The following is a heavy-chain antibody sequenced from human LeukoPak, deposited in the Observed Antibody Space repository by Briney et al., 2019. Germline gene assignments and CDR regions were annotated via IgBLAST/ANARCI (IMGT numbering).Heavy chain of an antibody. J-gene: IGHJ5*02. CDR1: GGTFSSYA. Sequence: ASVKVSCKASGGTFSSYAISWVRQAPGQGLEWMGWMNPNSGNTGYAQKFQGRVTITRNTSISTAYMELSSLRSEDTAVYYCARGGVARWFDPWGQGTLVTVSS. V-gene: IGHV1-8*03. CDR3: ARGGVARWFDP. CDR2: MNPNSGNT. D-gene: IGHD3-3*01.